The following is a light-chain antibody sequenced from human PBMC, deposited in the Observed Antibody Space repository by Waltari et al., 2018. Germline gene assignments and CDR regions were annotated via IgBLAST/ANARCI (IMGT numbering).Light chain of an antibody. Sequence: SVLPQPPSVSGAPGQRVPISCTGRNPHLRAGYELPWATHLPGTAPKRRIYGNTKRASVVPNRSAGSKSGTAASLAINGLKAGEEADYYCQACDNSLGGAVVFGGGTKLTVL. CDR1: NPHLRAGYE. CDR3: QACDNSLGGAVV. CDR2: GNT. V-gene: IGLV1-40*01. J-gene: IGLJ2*01.